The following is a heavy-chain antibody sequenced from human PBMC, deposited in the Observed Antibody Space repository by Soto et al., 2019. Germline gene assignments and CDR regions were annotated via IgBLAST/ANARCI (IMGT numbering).Heavy chain of an antibody. D-gene: IGHD2-2*01. J-gene: IGHJ6*03. CDR1: GFTFDDYA. Sequence: GGSLRLSCAASGFTFDDYAMHWVRQAPGKGLEWVSGISWNSGSIGYADSVKGRFTISRDNAKNSLYLQMNSLRAEDTALYYCAKVYSSTSCCRGYMDVWGKGTTVTVSS. CDR2: ISWNSGSI. CDR3: AKVYSSTSCCRGYMDV. V-gene: IGHV3-9*01.